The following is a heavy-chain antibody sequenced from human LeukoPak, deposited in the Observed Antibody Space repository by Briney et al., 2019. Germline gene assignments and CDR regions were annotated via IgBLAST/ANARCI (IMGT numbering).Heavy chain of an antibody. CDR3: ASGVRFLEWTQPVGYYYYGMDV. D-gene: IGHD3-3*01. CDR1: GYTFTGYY. Sequence: ASVKVSCKASGYTFTGYYMHWVRQAPGQGLEWMGRINPNSGGTNYAQKFQGRVTMTRDTSISTAYMELSRLRSDDTDVYYCASGVRFLEWTQPVGYYYYGMDVWGQGTTVTVSS. J-gene: IGHJ6*02. CDR2: INPNSGGT. V-gene: IGHV1-2*05.